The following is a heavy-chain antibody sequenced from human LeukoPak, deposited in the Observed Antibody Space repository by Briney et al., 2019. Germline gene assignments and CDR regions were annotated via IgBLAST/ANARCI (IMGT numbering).Heavy chain of an antibody. D-gene: IGHD3-3*01. CDR1: GYTFTSYD. V-gene: IGHV1-8*03. J-gene: IGHJ4*02. CDR3: ARAYDFWRGYSALYYFDY. Sequence: ASVKVSCKASGYTFTSYDINWVRQATGQGLEWMGWMKPNSGNTGYAQKFQGRVTITRNTSISTAYMELSSLRSEDTAVYYCARAYDFWRGYSALYYFDYWGQGTLVTVSS. CDR2: MKPNSGNT.